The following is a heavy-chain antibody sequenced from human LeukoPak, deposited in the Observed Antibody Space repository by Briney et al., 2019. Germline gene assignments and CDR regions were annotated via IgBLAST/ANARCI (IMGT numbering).Heavy chain of an antibody. V-gene: IGHV3-23*01. CDR3: AKDASNWNYSPLDY. J-gene: IGHJ4*02. D-gene: IGHD1-7*01. CDR2: ISGSGGST. Sequence: GGSLRLSCAASGFTFSSYAMSWVRQAPGKGLEWVSAISGSGGSTYYADSVKGRFTISRDNSKNTLYLQMNGLRAEDTAVYYCAKDASNWNYSPLDYWGQGTLVTVSS. CDR1: GFTFSSYA.